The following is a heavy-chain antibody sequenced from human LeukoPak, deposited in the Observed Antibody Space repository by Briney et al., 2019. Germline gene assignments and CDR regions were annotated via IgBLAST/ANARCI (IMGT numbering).Heavy chain of an antibody. CDR3: ANLARPLDY. V-gene: IGHV3-30*02. Sequence: GLEWVAFIRYDGSNEYVDSVKGRFTISRDNSKNTLYLQMDSLKPEDTAVYYCANLARPLDYWGQGALVTVSS. CDR2: IRYDGSNE. J-gene: IGHJ4*02. D-gene: IGHD6-6*01.